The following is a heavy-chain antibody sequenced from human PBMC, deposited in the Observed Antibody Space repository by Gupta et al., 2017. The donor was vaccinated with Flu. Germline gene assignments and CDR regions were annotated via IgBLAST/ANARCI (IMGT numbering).Heavy chain of an antibody. J-gene: IGHJ6*02. D-gene: IGHD1-26*01. V-gene: IGHV3-21*01. CDR3: ARDGGPIVGAIRHCGMDV. CDR2: ISSSSSYI. Sequence: EVQLVESGGGLVKPGGSLRLSCAASGFTFSSYSLNWVRQAPGKGLEWVSSISSSSSYIYYADSVKGRFTISRDNAKNSLYLQMNSLRAEDTAVYYCARDGGPIVGAIRHCGMDVWGQGTTVTVSS. CDR1: GFTFSSYS.